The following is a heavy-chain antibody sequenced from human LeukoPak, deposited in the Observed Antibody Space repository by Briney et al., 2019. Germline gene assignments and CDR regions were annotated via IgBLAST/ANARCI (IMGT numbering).Heavy chain of an antibody. Sequence: PSQTLSLTCAVSGGSISSGGYSWSWIRQPPGKGLEWIGYIYHSGSTYYNPSLKSRVTISVDRSKNQFSLKLSSVTAADTAVYYCARGADYGDYPFSWGQGTLVTVPS. D-gene: IGHD4-17*01. CDR1: GGSISSGGYS. CDR3: ARGADYGDYPFS. V-gene: IGHV4-30-2*01. CDR2: IYHSGST. J-gene: IGHJ5*02.